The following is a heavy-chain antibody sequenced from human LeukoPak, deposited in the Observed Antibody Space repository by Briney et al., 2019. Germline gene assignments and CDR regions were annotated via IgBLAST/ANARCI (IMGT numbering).Heavy chain of an antibody. CDR1: GGAISSSNW. V-gene: IGHV4-4*02. J-gene: IGHJ5*02. Sequence: KSSGTLSLTCAVSGGAISSSNWWSWVRQPPGKGLEWIGEIYHSGSTNYNPSLKSRVAISVDKYENQFSLKLSAVTAADTAVYYCARVDGGTLGFGELEYNWFDPWGQGTLVTVSS. CDR3: ARVDGGTLGFGELEYNWFDP. D-gene: IGHD3-10*01. CDR2: IYHSGST.